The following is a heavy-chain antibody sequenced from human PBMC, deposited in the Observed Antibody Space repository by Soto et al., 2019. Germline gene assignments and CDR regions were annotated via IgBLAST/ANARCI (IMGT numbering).Heavy chain of an antibody. V-gene: IGHV3-11*05. J-gene: IGHJ4*02. CDR1: GFPFSDYY. D-gene: IGHD3-9*01. CDR3: ARRRPTGYYNY. CDR2: IGSSSSYT. Sequence: QVQLVESGGDLVKPGGSLRLSCAASGFPFSDYYMSWIRRAPGKGLEWVSSIGSSSSYTNYADSVKGRFTISRDNAKNSLYLQMNSLRAEDTAVYYCARRRPTGYYNYLGQGTLVTVSA.